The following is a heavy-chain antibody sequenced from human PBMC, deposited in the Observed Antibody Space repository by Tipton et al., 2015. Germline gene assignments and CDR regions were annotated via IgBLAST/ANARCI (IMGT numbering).Heavy chain of an antibody. J-gene: IGHJ6*02. CDR1: GGSFSGYY. Sequence: TLSLTCAVYGGSFSGYYWGWIRQPPGKGLEWIGSIFHRGNTYYNPSLKTRVTISIDTSKNQFSLKLRSVTAADTAVYYCARKRLWSSGWWHGTNELDYYHGMDVWGQGTTVTVSS. V-gene: IGHV4-38-2*01. CDR2: IFHRGNT. D-gene: IGHD6-19*01. CDR3: ARKRLWSSGWWHGTNELDYYHGMDV.